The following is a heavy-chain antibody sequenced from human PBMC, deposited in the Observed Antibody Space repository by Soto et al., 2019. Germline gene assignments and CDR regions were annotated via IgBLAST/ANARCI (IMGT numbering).Heavy chain of an antibody. V-gene: IGHV3-30*18. CDR2: ISYDGSNK. CDR1: GFTFSSYG. CDR3: AKAATAAAEGLLEYYFDY. Sequence: GGSLRLSCAASGFTFSSYGMHWVRQAPGKGLEWVAVISYDGSNKYYADSVKGRFTISRDNSKNTLYLQMNSLRAEDTAVYYCAKAATAAAEGLLEYYFDYWGQGTLVTVSS. D-gene: IGHD6-13*01. J-gene: IGHJ4*02.